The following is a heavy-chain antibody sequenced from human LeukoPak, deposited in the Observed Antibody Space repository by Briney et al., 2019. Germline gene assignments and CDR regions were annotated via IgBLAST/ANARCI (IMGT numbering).Heavy chain of an antibody. CDR2: INHSGST. CDR3: ARDDYGDYEAFDI. J-gene: IGHJ3*02. V-gene: IGHV4-34*01. Sequence: SETLSLTCAVYGGSFSGYYWSWLRQPPGKGLEWIGEINHSGSTSYNPSLKSRVTISVDTSKNQFSLKLSSVTAADTAVYYCARDDYGDYEAFDIWGQGTMVTVSS. D-gene: IGHD4-17*01. CDR1: GGSFSGYY.